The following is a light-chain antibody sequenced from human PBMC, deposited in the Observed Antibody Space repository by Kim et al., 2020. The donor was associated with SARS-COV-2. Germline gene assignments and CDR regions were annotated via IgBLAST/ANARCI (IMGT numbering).Light chain of an antibody. V-gene: IGLV9-49*01. CDR1: SGYSNYK. CDR2: VGTGGIVG. J-gene: IGLJ3*02. CDR3: GADHGSGSKFFWV. Sequence: ELTQPPSASASLGASDTLTCTLSSGYSNYKVDWYQQRPGKGPRFVMRVGTGGIVGSKGDGIPDRFSVLGSGLNRYLTIKNIQEEDESDYHCGADHGSGSKFFWVFGGGTQVTVL.